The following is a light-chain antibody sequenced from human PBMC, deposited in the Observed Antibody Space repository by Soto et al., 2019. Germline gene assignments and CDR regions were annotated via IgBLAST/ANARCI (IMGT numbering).Light chain of an antibody. V-gene: IGKV3-11*01. CDR1: QSISSY. J-gene: IGKJ1*01. CDR2: DAS. CDR3: QQLTDWPPQWT. Sequence: VVLTQSPDTLSLPPGERATLSFRASQSISSYLAWYQQKPGQAPRLLIYDASSRATGIPARFSGSGSGKDFTLNISSLEPEDFAVYYCQQLTDWPPQWTFGQGTKVDIK.